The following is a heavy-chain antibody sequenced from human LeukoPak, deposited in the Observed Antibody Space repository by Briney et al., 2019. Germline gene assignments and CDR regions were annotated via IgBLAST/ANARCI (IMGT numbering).Heavy chain of an antibody. Sequence: GGSLRLSCAVSGFTFSSYSLTWVRQAPGKGLEWLSYISSTSSTIYYADSVRGRFTISRDNAKKSLYLQMNSLRDEDTAVYYCARANGMDVWGQGTTVTVSS. CDR2: ISSTSSTI. J-gene: IGHJ6*02. V-gene: IGHV3-48*02. CDR1: GFTFSSYS. CDR3: ARANGMDV.